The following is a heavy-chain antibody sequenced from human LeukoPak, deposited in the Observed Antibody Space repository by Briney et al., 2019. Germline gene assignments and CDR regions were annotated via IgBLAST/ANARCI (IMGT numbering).Heavy chain of an antibody. J-gene: IGHJ4*02. CDR2: ISGSGVNT. CDR3: ARDSSLGMD. V-gene: IGHV3-64*01. D-gene: IGHD1-26*01. Sequence: GGSLRLSCAASGFXFSTYAIYWVRQAPGKGLEYVSAISGSGVNTYYANPVKGRFTISRDNSKNTLYLQLSSLRAEDMAVYYCARDSSLGMDWGQGTLVTVSA. CDR1: GFXFSTYA.